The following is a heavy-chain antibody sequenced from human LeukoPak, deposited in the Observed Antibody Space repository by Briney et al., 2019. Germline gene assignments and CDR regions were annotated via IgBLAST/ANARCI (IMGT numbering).Heavy chain of an antibody. V-gene: IGHV4-34*01. D-gene: IGHD6-13*01. Sequence: PSETLSLTCAVYGGSFSGYYWSWIRQPPGKGLEWIGEINHSGSTNYNPSLKSRVTISVDTSKNQFSLKLSSVTAADTAVYYCARKRAIAAAKFDYWGQGTLVTVSS. CDR2: INHSGST. CDR3: ARKRAIAAAKFDY. J-gene: IGHJ4*02. CDR1: GGSFSGYY.